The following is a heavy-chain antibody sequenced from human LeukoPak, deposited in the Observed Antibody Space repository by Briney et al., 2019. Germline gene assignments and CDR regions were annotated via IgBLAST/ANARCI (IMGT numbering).Heavy chain of an antibody. CDR2: ISSSSSYI. D-gene: IGHD2-21*02. CDR3: ARDRGPVTPRFDY. Sequence: PGGSLRLSCAASGFTFSSYWMHWVRQAPGKGLEWVSSISSSSSYIYYADSVKGRFTISRDNAKNSLYLQMNSLRAEDTAVYYCARDRGPVTPRFDYWGQGTLVTVSS. V-gene: IGHV3-21*01. CDR1: GFTFSSYW. J-gene: IGHJ4*02.